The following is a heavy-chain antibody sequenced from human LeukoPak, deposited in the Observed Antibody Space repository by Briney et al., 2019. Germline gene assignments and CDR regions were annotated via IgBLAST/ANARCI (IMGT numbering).Heavy chain of an antibody. CDR1: GFTFRAFG. V-gene: IGHV3-30*03. D-gene: IGHD3-22*01. CDR3: ARAHRTLDSSGYYFTNWFDP. Sequence: GGSLRLSCAASGFTFRAFGMHWVRQPPGKGLEWVAVISYDGNIRYYADSVKGRFTVSRDNSRNTLYLQMNSLRAEDTAVYYCARAHRTLDSSGYYFTNWFDPWGQGTLVTVSS. J-gene: IGHJ5*02. CDR2: ISYDGNIR.